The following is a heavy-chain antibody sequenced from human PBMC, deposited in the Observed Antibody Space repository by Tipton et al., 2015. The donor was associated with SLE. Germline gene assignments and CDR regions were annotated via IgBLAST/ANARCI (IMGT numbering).Heavy chain of an antibody. J-gene: IGHJ4*02. CDR2: IRYDGSNK. CDR1: GFTFSSYG. CDR3: VSYFDFDY. Sequence: SLRLSCAASGFTFSSYGMHWVRQAPGKGLEWVAFIRYDGSNKYYADSVKGRFTISRDNSKNTLYLQMNSLRAEDTAVYYCVSYFDFDYWGQGTLVTVSS. D-gene: IGHD1-26*01. V-gene: IGHV3-30*02.